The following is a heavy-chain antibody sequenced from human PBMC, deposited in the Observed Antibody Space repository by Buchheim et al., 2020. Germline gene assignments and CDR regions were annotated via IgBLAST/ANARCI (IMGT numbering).Heavy chain of an antibody. V-gene: IGHV4-34*01. CDR3: ARAVVLRYFDWLDRGGRHFDY. J-gene: IGHJ4*02. CDR1: GGSFSGYY. CDR2: INHSGST. D-gene: IGHD3-9*01. Sequence: QVQLQQWGAGLLKPSETLSLTCAVYGGSFSGYYWSWIRQPPGKGLEWIGEINHSGSTNYNPSLKSRVTISVDTSKNQFSLKLSSVTAADTAVYYCARAVVLRYFDWLDRGGRHFDYWGQGTL.